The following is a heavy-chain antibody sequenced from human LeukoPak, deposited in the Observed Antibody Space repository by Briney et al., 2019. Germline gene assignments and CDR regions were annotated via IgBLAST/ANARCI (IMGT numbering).Heavy chain of an antibody. J-gene: IGHJ4*02. D-gene: IGHD1-26*01. CDR2: INTYTGGA. V-gene: IGHV1-2*02. CDR1: GYTFIDYC. Sequence: ASVKVSCKTSGYTFIDYCIHWVRQTPRRGLEWLGSINTYTGGANYAQEFRDRAPMTRDTSISTVYVEVTGLTSDDTAIYYCARGLGSGSYHFEYWGQGALVTVSS. CDR3: ARGLGSGSYHFEY.